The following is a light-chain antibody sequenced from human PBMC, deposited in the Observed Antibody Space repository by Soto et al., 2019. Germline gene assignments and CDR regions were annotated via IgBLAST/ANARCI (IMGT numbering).Light chain of an antibody. J-gene: IGLJ1*01. V-gene: IGLV2-14*01. CDR1: SSDVGGYNY. Sequence: QSVLTQPASVSGSPGQSITISCTGTSSDVGGYNYVSWYQQHPGNAPKLIIFEVSDRPSGVSDRFSGSKSGNTASLTISELQGDDEADYYCTSYSTSSALSVFGAGTKLTV. CDR3: TSYSTSSALSV. CDR2: EVS.